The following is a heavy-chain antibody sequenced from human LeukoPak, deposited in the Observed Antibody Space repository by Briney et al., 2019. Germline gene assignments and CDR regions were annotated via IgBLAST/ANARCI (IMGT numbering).Heavy chain of an antibody. CDR2: IYTSGST. Sequence: SETLSLTCTVSGGSISSYYWSWIRQPAGKGLEWIGRIYTSGSTNYNPSLKSRVTMSVDTSKNQFSLKLSSVTAADTAVYYCARDRMGQVLRFRENHNWFDPWGQGTLVTVSS. J-gene: IGHJ5*02. CDR1: GGSISSYY. D-gene: IGHD3-10*01. V-gene: IGHV4-4*07. CDR3: ARDRMGQVLRFRENHNWFDP.